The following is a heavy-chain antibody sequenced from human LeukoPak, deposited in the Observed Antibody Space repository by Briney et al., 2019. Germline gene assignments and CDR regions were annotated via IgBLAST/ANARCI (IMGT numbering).Heavy chain of an antibody. CDR1: GFTFSSYG. Sequence: GGSLRLSCAASGFTFSSYGMHWVRQAPGKGLEWVAVIWYDGSNKYYADSVKGRFTISRDSSKNTPYLQMNSLRAEDTAVYYCARDPYPYYYDSSGDSGFDYWGQGTLVTVSS. J-gene: IGHJ4*02. V-gene: IGHV3-33*01. CDR3: ARDPYPYYYDSSGDSGFDY. D-gene: IGHD3-22*01. CDR2: IWYDGSNK.